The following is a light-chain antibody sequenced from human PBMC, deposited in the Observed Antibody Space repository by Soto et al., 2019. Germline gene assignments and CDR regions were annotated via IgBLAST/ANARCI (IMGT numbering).Light chain of an antibody. J-gene: IGLJ1*01. CDR3: TSYTSSSTLDV. Sequence: SALAQPASVSGSPGQSITISFTGTSSDVGGYNYVSWYQQHPGKAPKLMIYEVSNRPSGVSNRFSGSKSGHTASLTISGLQSEDEADYFCTSYTSSSTLDVFGTGTRSPS. V-gene: IGLV2-14*01. CDR2: EVS. CDR1: SSDVGGYNY.